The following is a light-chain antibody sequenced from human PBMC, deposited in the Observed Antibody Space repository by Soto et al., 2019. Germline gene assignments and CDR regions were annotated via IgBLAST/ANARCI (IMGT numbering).Light chain of an antibody. J-gene: IGKJ2*01. V-gene: IGKV3-11*01. CDR2: DAS. CDR3: QQRSNWPPGYT. Sequence: EIVFTQSPATMSLSPGEGATLSCSASQSVGRYLAWYQQKPGQAPRLLIYDASSRAIGTPARFIGSGSGTDFTLTISSLEPEDFAVYYCQQRSNWPPGYTFGQGTKLEIK. CDR1: QSVGRY.